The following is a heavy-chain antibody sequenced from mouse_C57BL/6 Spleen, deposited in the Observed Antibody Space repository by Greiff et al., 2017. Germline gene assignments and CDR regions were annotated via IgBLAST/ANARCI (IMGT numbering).Heavy chain of an antibody. CDR3: AKTAQAHRMFAY. CDR2: IHPNSGST. V-gene: IGHV1-64*01. D-gene: IGHD3-2*02. CDR1: GYTFTSYW. Sequence: QVQLQQPGAELVKPGASVKLSCKASGYTFTSYWMHWVKQRPGQGLEWIGMIHPNSGSTNYNEKFKSKATLTVDKSSSTAYMQLSSLTSEDSAVYYCAKTAQAHRMFAYWGQGTLVTVSA. J-gene: IGHJ3*01.